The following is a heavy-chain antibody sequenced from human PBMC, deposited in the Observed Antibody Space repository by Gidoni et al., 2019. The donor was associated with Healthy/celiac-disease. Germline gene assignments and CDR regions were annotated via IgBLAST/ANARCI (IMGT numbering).Heavy chain of an antibody. D-gene: IGHD6-6*01. CDR2: IKQEGSEK. V-gene: IGHV3-7*01. CDR3: ARGIWQLNY. CDR1: GFTFSSYW. Sequence: EVQLVESGGGLVQPGGSLRLSCAASGFTFSSYWMSWVRQAPGKGREWGANIKQEGSEKYYVDAVKGRFTISRDNAKNSLYLQMNSLRAEDTAVYYCARGIWQLNYWGQGTLVTVSS. J-gene: IGHJ4*02.